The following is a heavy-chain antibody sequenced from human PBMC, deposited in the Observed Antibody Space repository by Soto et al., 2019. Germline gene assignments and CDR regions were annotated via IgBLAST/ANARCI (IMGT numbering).Heavy chain of an antibody. Sequence: GSLRLSFAASGFTFSSYGMHWVRQAPGKGLEWVAVISYDGSNKYYADSVKGRFTISRDNSKNTLYLQMNSLRAEDTAVYYCAKDQLGYSYGSYGMDVWGQGTTVTLSS. J-gene: IGHJ6*02. CDR2: ISYDGSNK. CDR1: GFTFSSYG. V-gene: IGHV3-30*18. D-gene: IGHD5-18*01. CDR3: AKDQLGYSYGSYGMDV.